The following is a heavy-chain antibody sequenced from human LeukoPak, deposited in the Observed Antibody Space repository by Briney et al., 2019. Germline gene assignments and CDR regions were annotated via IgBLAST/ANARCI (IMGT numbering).Heavy chain of an antibody. CDR1: GYTFTGYY. V-gene: IGHV1-2*06. Sequence: ASVKVSCKAAGYTFTGYYMFWVRQAPGQGLEWMGRITPNSGGTNYAQKFQGRVTMTRDTSISTAYMELSRLRSENTAVYYCARGYCSGGSCYSVENWFDPWGQGTLVTVSS. CDR3: ARGYCSGGSCYSVENWFDP. J-gene: IGHJ5*02. CDR2: ITPNSGGT. D-gene: IGHD2-15*01.